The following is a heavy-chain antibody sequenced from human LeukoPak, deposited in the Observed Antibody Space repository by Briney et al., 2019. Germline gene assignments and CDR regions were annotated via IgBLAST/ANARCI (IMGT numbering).Heavy chain of an antibody. D-gene: IGHD1-26*01. CDR1: GGSINNYY. J-gene: IGHJ2*01. V-gene: IGHV4-59*12. CDR2: IYHSGST. CDR3: ARERYPWYFDL. Sequence: SETLSLTCTVSGGSINNYYWNWIRQPPGKGLEWIGYIYHSGSTYYNPSLKSRVTISVDRSKNQFSLKLSSVTAADTAVYYCARERYPWYFDLWGRGTLVTVSS.